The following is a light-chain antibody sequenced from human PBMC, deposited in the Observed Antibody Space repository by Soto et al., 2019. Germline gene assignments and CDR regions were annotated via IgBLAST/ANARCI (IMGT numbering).Light chain of an antibody. J-gene: IGLJ2*01. CDR2: EVI. Sequence: QSVLTQPASVSGSPGQSITISCTGTSSDVGGYNYVSWYQQHPGKAPKLMIYEVINRPSGVSDRFSGSKSGSTASLTISGLQAEDEADYYCSSYTTSSTRVFGGGTKVTVL. CDR3: SSYTTSSTRV. CDR1: SSDVGGYNY. V-gene: IGLV2-14*01.